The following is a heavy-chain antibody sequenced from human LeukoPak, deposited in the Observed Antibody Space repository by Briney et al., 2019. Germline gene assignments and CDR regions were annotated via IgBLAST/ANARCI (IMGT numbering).Heavy chain of an antibody. V-gene: IGHV3-30*18. J-gene: IGHJ4*02. CDR3: AKLLYYYDSSQPY. CDR2: ISYDGSNQ. D-gene: IGHD3-22*01. Sequence: GGSLRLSCAASGFTFSSYEMNWVRQAPGKGLEWVAVISYDGSNQDFADSVKGRFTISRDNSKNTLYLQMNSLRAEDTAVYYCAKLLYYYDSSQPYWGQGTLVTVSS. CDR1: GFTFSSYE.